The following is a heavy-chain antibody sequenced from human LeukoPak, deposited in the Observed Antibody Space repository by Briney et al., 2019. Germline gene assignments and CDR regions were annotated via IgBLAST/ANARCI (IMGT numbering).Heavy chain of an antibody. CDR1: GFTLSHAW. J-gene: IGHJ4*02. V-gene: IGHV3-15*01. D-gene: IGHD4-17*01. CDR2: IKSKTDGGTT. CDR3: TTDYGDGDY. Sequence: GGSLRLSCVASGFTLSHAWMSWVRQAPGKGLEWVGRIKSKTDGGTTDYAAPVKGRFTISRDDSKNTLYLQMSSLKTEDTAVYHCTTDYGDGDYWGQGTLVTVSS.